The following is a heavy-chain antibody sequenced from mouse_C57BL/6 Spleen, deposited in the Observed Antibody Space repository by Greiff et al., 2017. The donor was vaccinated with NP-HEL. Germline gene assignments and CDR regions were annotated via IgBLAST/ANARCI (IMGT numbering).Heavy chain of an antibody. V-gene: IGHV5-9-1*02. CDR1: GFTFSSYA. D-gene: IGHD2-3*01. J-gene: IGHJ3*01. CDR2: ISSGGDYI. CDR3: TRDEEYDGYFAWFAY. Sequence: DVKLVESGEGLVKPGGSLKLSCAASGFTFSSYAMSWVRQTPEKRLEWVAYISSGGDYIYYVDTVKGRFTISRDNARNTLYLQMSSLKSEDTAMYYCTRDEEYDGYFAWFAYWGQGTLVTVSA.